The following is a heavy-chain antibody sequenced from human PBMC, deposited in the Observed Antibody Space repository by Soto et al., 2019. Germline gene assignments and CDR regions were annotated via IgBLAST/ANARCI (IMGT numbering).Heavy chain of an antibody. CDR1: GFTFSSYG. Sequence: PGGSLRLSCAASGFTFSSYGMHWVRQAPGKGLEWVAVISYDGSNKYYADSVKGRFTISRDNSKNTLYLQMNSLRAEDTAVYYCAKDAYYYGSGSYHYYFDYWGQGTLVTAPQ. CDR2: ISYDGSNK. J-gene: IGHJ4*02. V-gene: IGHV3-30*18. D-gene: IGHD3-10*01. CDR3: AKDAYYYGSGSYHYYFDY.